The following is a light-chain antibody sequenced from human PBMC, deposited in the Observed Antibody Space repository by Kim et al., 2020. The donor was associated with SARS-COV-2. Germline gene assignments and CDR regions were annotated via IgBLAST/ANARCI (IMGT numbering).Light chain of an antibody. Sequence: ASISCRSSQSLVHSDGNTDVSGLQQRQCQYPRRLIFRVSNRDSGVPDRCSGSGSGTDFTLKISRGEAEDVGVYYCMQGTHRPPLTFGQGTKVDIK. CDR3: MQGTHRPPLT. CDR2: RVS. J-gene: IGKJ1*01. V-gene: IGKV2-30*02. CDR1: QSLVHSDGNTD.